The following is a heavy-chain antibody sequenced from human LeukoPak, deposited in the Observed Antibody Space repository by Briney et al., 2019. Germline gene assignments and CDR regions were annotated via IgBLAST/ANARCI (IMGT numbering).Heavy chain of an antibody. CDR3: ARHFINYISARDIRTTWFDP. Sequence: PSETLSLTCTVSGDSISSGNYYWTWIRQPAGKGLEWIGRIYTSGSTNYNPSLKSRVTISVDTSKNQFSLYLTSLTAADTAVYYCARHFINYISARDIRTTWFDPWGQGTLVTVSS. V-gene: IGHV4-61*02. J-gene: IGHJ5*02. CDR2: IYTSGST. D-gene: IGHD4-11*01. CDR1: GDSISSGNYY.